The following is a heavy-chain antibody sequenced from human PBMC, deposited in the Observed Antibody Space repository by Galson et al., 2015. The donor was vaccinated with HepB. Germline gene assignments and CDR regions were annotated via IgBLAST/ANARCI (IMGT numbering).Heavy chain of an antibody. CDR1: GFTFDDYG. CDR3: ARARGIAAAATSDY. V-gene: IGHV3-20*04. J-gene: IGHJ4*02. CDR2: INWNGGST. Sequence: SLRLSCAASGFTFDDYGMSWVRQAPGKGLEWVSGINWNGGSTGYADSVKGRFTISRDNAKNSLYLQMNSLRAEDTALYYCARARGIAAAATSDYWGQGTLVTVSS. D-gene: IGHD6-13*01.